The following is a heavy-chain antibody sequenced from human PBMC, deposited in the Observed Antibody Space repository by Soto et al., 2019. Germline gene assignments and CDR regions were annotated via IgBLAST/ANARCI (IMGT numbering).Heavy chain of an antibody. CDR1: GGSISSYY. Sequence: SETLSLTCTFSGGSISSYYWSWIRQPPGKGLEWIGYIYYSGSTNYNPSLKSRVTISVDTSKNQFSLKLSSVTVADTAIYYCASLSYEQLWWGQGTLVTVSS. CDR2: IYYSGST. CDR3: ASLSYEQLW. V-gene: IGHV4-59*08. D-gene: IGHD1-1*01. J-gene: IGHJ4*02.